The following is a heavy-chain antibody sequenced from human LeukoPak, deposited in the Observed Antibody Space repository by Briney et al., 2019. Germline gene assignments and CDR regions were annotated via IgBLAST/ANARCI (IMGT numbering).Heavy chain of an antibody. V-gene: IGHV3-66*02. Sequence: GGSLRLSCAASGFIVNSYAMSWVRQAPGKGLAWVSLIYSDGVTQYADSVKGRFTISRDNSKNTLYLQMNSLRDEDTAVYFCARDRAEGKTWVEFDPWGQGILVTVSS. CDR3: ARDRAEGKTWVEFDP. CDR2: IYSDGVT. J-gene: IGHJ5*02. CDR1: GFIVNSYA.